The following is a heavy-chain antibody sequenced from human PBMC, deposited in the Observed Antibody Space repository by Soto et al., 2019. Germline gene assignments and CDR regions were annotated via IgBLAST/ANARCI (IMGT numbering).Heavy chain of an antibody. V-gene: IGHV4-30-2*01. CDR3: ARGTSSYYDYGMDV. Sequence: SETLSLTCAVSGDSISRGGYSWTWIRQPPGKALEWIGNIYDSGSTSYNPSLKSRVTMSVDTSKNQFSLKLTSVTAADTAVYFCARGTSSYYDYGMDVWGQGITVTVYS. D-gene: IGHD2-2*01. CDR1: GDSISRGGYS. CDR2: IYDSGST. J-gene: IGHJ6*02.